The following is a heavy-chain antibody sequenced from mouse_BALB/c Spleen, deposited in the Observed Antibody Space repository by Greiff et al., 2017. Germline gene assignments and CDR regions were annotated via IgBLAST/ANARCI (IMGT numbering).Heavy chain of an antibody. Sequence: EVMLVESGGGLVKPGGSLKLSCAASGFTFSSYTMSWVRQTPEKRLEWVATISSGGGNTYYPDSVKGRFTISRDNAKNNLYLQMSSLRSEDTALYYCARYYYGSPDYWGQGTSVTVSS. J-gene: IGHJ4*01. V-gene: IGHV5-9*03. CDR3: ARYYYGSPDY. CDR2: ISSGGGNT. CDR1: GFTFSSYT. D-gene: IGHD1-1*01.